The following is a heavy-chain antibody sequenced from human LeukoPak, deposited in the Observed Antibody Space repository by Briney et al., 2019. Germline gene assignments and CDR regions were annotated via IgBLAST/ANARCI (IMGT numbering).Heavy chain of an antibody. J-gene: IGHJ4*02. Sequence: SETLSLTCAVYGGSFSGYYWSWIRQPPGKGLEWIGEINHSGSTNYNPSLKSRVTISVDTSKNQFSLKLSSVTAADTAVYYCARVVTRLRLSWYSDYWGQGTLVTVSS. CDR1: GGSFSGYY. CDR3: ARVVTRLRLSWYSDY. CDR2: INHSGST. V-gene: IGHV4-34*01. D-gene: IGHD5-12*01.